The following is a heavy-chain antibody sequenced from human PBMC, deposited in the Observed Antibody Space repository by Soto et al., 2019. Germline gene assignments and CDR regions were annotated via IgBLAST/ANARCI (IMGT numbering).Heavy chain of an antibody. CDR2: IWYDGSNK. Sequence: GGSLRLSCAASGFTFSSYGMHWVRQAPGKGLEWVAVIWYDGSNKYYADSVKGRFTISRDNSKNTLYLQMNSLRAEDTAVYYCAREHRSSYPVLKYWGQGTLVTVSS. CDR1: GFTFSSYG. D-gene: IGHD6-6*01. CDR3: AREHRSSYPVLKY. V-gene: IGHV3-33*01. J-gene: IGHJ4*02.